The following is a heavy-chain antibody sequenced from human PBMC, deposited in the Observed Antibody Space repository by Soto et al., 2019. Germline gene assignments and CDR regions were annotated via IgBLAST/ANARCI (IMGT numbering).Heavy chain of an antibody. CDR3: AKDNVRYTYGACDY. D-gene: IGHD5-18*01. J-gene: IGHJ4*02. Sequence: QVQLVESGGAVVQPGTSLRLSCAGSGFTFSSYGMYWVRQAPGKGLEWVAAIAYDGSNKYHGDSVKGRFTISRDNSKNTLYLQMNSLRVEDTAVYYCAKDNVRYTYGACDYWGQGALVTVSS. CDR2: IAYDGSNK. V-gene: IGHV3-30*18. CDR1: GFTFSSYG.